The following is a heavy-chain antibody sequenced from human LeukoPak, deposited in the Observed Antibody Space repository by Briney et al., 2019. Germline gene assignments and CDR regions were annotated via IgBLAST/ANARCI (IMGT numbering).Heavy chain of an antibody. CDR3: ARDRAPPLRFLEWYQYNWFDP. Sequence: SETLSLTCTVSGGSLSSSSYYWGWLRQPPGKGLEWIGSIYYSGSTYYHPSLKSRVTISVDTSKNQFSLKLSSVTAADTAVYYCARDRAPPLRFLEWYQYNWFDPWGQGTLVTVSS. CDR2: IYYSGST. J-gene: IGHJ5*02. CDR1: GGSLSSSSYY. V-gene: IGHV4-39*07. D-gene: IGHD3-3*01.